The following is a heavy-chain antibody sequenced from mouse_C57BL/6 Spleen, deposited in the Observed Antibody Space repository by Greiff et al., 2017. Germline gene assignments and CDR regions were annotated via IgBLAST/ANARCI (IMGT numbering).Heavy chain of an antibody. Sequence: QVQLKQPGTELVKPGASVKLSCKASGYTFTSYWMHWVKQRPGQGLEWIGNINPSNGGTNYNEKFKSKATLTVDKSSSTAYMQLSSLTSEDSAVYYCARYGYDGRHAMDYWGQGTSVTVSS. V-gene: IGHV1-53*01. J-gene: IGHJ4*01. CDR2: INPSNGGT. CDR3: ARYGYDGRHAMDY. CDR1: GYTFTSYW. D-gene: IGHD2-2*01.